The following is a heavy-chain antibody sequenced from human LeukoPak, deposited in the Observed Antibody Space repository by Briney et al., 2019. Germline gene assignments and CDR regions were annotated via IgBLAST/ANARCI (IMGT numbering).Heavy chain of an antibody. J-gene: IGHJ3*02. D-gene: IGHD6-13*01. CDR3: ARALEAGIFDI. Sequence: GGSLRLSCAASGFIFSSYWMAWVRQAPGKGLEWVANIKEDETAKYYVDSVRGRFTSSRDNAKNSLYLQMNSLRAEETAVYYCARALEAGIFDIWGQGTLVTVSS. V-gene: IGHV3-7*01. CDR1: GFIFSSYW. CDR2: IKEDETAK.